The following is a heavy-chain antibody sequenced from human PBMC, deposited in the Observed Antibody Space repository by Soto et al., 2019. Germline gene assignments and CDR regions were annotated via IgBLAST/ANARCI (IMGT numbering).Heavy chain of an antibody. Sequence: QVQLVESGGGVVQPGRSLRLSCAASGFTFSSYGMHWVRQAPGKGLEWVAVISYDGSNKYYADSVKGRFTISRDNSKNTLYLQMNGLRAEDTAVYYCAKDSEVYYDFRSGYCGEWLLRGGGGMDVWGQGTTVTVSS. D-gene: IGHD3-3*01. V-gene: IGHV3-30*18. CDR3: AKDSEVYYDFRSGYCGEWLLRGGGGMDV. J-gene: IGHJ6*02. CDR1: GFTFSSYG. CDR2: ISYDGSNK.